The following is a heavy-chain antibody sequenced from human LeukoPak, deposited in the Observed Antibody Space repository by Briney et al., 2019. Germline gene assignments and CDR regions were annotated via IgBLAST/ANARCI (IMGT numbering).Heavy chain of an antibody. J-gene: IGHJ5*02. CDR1: GGSFSGYY. Sequence: PSGTLSLTCAVYGGSFSGYYWSWIRQPPGKGLEWIGEINHSGSTNYNPSLKSRVTISVDTSKNQFSLKLSSVTAADTAVYYCARGLWFGELLFDPWGQGTLVTVSS. D-gene: IGHD3-10*01. V-gene: IGHV4-34*01. CDR3: ARGLWFGELLFDP. CDR2: INHSGST.